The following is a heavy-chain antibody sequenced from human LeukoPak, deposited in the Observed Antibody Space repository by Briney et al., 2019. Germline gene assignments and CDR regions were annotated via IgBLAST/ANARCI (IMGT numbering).Heavy chain of an antibody. CDR1: GSSISPFY. CDR3: VRARDMAFDI. D-gene: IGHD2-21*02. V-gene: IGHV4-59*01. CDR2: IFHTGTT. Sequence: SEPLSFTCTVSGSSISPFYWSWIRQPPGKGLEWIGNIFHTGTTNYDPSLSSRLTISVDRSRNDFSLNLRSVTAADTAVYYCVRARDMAFDIWGLGTMATVSS. J-gene: IGHJ3*02.